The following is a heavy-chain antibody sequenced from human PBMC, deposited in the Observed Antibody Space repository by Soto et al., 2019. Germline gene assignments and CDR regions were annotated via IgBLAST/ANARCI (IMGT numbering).Heavy chain of an antibody. CDR2: IIPILHTP. V-gene: IGHV1-69*13. J-gene: IGHJ6*02. CDR1: GGTFSDYA. D-gene: IGHD6-13*01. Sequence: ASVKVSCKASGGTFSDYAISWVRQAPGQGLEWMGGIIPILHTPKYAQTFQGRVPITADESTNTAYMELSSLRSEDTAIYYCARDLWQQLLLPGGYYYGMDVWGQGTTVTVSS. CDR3: ARDLWQQLLLPGGYYYGMDV.